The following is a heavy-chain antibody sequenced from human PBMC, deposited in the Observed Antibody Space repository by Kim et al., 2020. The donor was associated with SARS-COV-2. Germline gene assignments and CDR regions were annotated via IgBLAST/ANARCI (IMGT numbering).Heavy chain of an antibody. D-gene: IGHD6-6*01. CDR2: THSGGST. Sequence: SETLSLTCSVSGVSVSSSGDYWVWIRQPPGKGLEWIVTTHSGGSTYYNSSLQSRVIISVDTSNSQFSLKLTPVTAADTAVYYSARQPRKNWFDPWGQGTL. CDR1: GVSVSSSGDY. J-gene: IGHJ5*02. CDR3: ARQPRKNWFDP. V-gene: IGHV4-39*01.